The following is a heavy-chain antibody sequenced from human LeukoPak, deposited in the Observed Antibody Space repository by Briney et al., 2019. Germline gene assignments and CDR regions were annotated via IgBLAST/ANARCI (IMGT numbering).Heavy chain of an antibody. CDR2: ISSSSSYI. CDR1: GFTFSSYS. CDR3: ARDRNSYCSSTSCFQPYYFDY. J-gene: IGHJ4*02. D-gene: IGHD2-2*01. Sequence: PGGSLRLSCAASGFTFSSYSMNWVRQAPGKGLEWVSSISSSSSYIYYADSVKGRFTISRDNAKNSLYLQMNSLRAEDTAVYYCARDRNSYCSSTSCFQPYYFDYWGQGTLVTVSS. V-gene: IGHV3-21*01.